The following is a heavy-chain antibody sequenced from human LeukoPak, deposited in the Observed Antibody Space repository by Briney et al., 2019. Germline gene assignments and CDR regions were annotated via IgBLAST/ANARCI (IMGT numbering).Heavy chain of an antibody. CDR3: ARDLAADGRVPDY. D-gene: IGHD6-13*01. CDR1: GYTFTSYY. J-gene: IGHJ4*02. CDR2: INPSGGST. V-gene: IGHV1-46*01. Sequence: ASVKVSCKASGYTFTSYYMHWVRQAPGQGLEWMGIINPSGGSTSYAQKFQGRVTMTRDMSTSTVYMEVSSLRSEDTAAYYCARDLAADGRVPDYWGQGTLATVSS.